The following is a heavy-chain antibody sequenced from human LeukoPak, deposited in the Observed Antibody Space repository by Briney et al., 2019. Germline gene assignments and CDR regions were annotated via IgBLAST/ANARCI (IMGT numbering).Heavy chain of an antibody. CDR1: GFTVSSNY. CDR2: FYSGGST. D-gene: IGHD3-3*01. CDR3: ARGGPPLEWLGSEGMDV. V-gene: IGHV3-53*01. Sequence: GGSLRLSCGASGFTVSSNYMSWVRRAPGKVLEWVSVFYSGGSTYYADSVKGRFTISRDNSKNTLYLQMNSLRAEDTAVYYCARGGPPLEWLGSEGMDVWGQGTTVTVSS. J-gene: IGHJ6*02.